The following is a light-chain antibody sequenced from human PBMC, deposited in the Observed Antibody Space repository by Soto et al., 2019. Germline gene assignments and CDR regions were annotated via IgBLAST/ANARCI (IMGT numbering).Light chain of an antibody. V-gene: IGLV1-40*01. CDR1: SSNIGAGYV. CDR3: QSYDSSLSGYV. Sequence: QSVLTQPPSVSGAPGQRVTISCTGSSSNIGAGYVVHWYQQLPGTAPKLLIYGNINRPSGVPDRFSGSKSDTSASLAITGLQAEDEADYYCQSYDSSLSGYVFGTGT. J-gene: IGLJ1*01. CDR2: GNI.